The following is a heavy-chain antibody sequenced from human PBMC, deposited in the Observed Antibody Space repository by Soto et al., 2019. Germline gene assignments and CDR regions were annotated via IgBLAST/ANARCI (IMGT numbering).Heavy chain of an antibody. CDR1: GDSISSYKW. V-gene: IGHV4-4*02. CDR2: IHHSGRT. J-gene: IGHJ4*02. Sequence: QVQLQESGPGLVKPSGTLSLTCAVSGDSISSYKWWSGVRQPPGKGLEWIGEIHHSGRTNYNPSLKSRVTILVEKSKNQVSLELSSMTAADTAVYYCARGGDWQFDYWGQGTLVTVSS. D-gene: IGHD2-21*02. CDR3: ARGGDWQFDY.